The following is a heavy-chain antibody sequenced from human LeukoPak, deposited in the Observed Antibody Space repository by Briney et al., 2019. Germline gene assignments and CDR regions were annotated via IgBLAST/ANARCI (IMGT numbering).Heavy chain of an antibody. CDR1: GGSFSSGGYS. CDR3: ARGITMITWDVDYFDY. Sequence: PSQTLSLTCAVSGGSFSSGGYSWSWIRQPPGKGLEWIRYIYHSGSTYYNPSLKSRVTISVDRSKNQFSLKLSSVTAADTAVYYCARGITMITWDVDYFDYWGRGTLVTVSS. J-gene: IGHJ4*02. D-gene: IGHD3-22*01. V-gene: IGHV4-30-2*01. CDR2: IYHSGST.